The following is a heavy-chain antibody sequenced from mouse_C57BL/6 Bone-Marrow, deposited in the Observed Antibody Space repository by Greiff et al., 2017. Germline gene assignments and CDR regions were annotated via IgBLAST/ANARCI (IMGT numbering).Heavy chain of an antibody. CDR1: GFNIKNTY. V-gene: IGHV14-3*01. CDR2: IDPANGNN. CDR3: ARRGYYYGSSDPFAY. Sequence: EVQLQQSVAELVRPGASVKLSCTASGFNIKNTYMHWVKQRPEQGLAWIGRIDPANGNNNYAPKFQGKAPITADTSSNTAYLQLSSLTSEDTAIYYCARRGYYYGSSDPFAYGGQGTLVTVSA. J-gene: IGHJ3*01. D-gene: IGHD1-1*01.